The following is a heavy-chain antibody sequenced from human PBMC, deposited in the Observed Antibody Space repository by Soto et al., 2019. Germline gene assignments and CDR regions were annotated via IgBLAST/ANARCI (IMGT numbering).Heavy chain of an antibody. CDR1: GYTFTSYG. CDR2: ISASNGNT. Sequence: QVQLVQSGAEVKKPGASVKVSCKASGYTFTSYGISWVRQAPGQGLEWMGWISASNGNTNYAQKPEGRVTMTTDTPTSTVYVGLRGLSSDDTAVYYCARDLDLYYYDSSGPGPRFQHWGQCTLVTVSS. CDR3: ARDLDLYYYDSSGPGPRFQH. J-gene: IGHJ1*01. V-gene: IGHV1-18*04. D-gene: IGHD3-22*01.